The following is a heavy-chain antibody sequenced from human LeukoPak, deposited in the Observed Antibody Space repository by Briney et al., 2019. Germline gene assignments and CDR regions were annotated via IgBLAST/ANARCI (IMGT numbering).Heavy chain of an antibody. CDR3: ARDIVVVSAPRSLDY. CDR1: GYTFTSYG. CDR2: ISAYNGNT. Sequence: ASVKVSCKASGYTFTSYGISWVRQAPGQGLEWMGWISAYNGNTNYAQKLQGRVTMTTDTSTSTAYMELRSLRSDDTAVYYCARDIVVVSAPRSLDYWGQGTLVTVSS. V-gene: IGHV1-18*01. J-gene: IGHJ4*02. D-gene: IGHD2-2*01.